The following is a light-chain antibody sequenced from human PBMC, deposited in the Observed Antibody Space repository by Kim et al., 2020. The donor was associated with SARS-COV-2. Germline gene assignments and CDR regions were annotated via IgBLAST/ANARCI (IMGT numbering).Light chain of an antibody. Sequence: SVGDRVTITCRACQGITNSLAWYQQKTGKVPQLLIYAASALQSGGPSRFSGSGSGTDFTLTISSVQPEDVATYYCQKYNSATWTFGQGTRVDIK. CDR2: AAS. J-gene: IGKJ1*01. CDR1: QGITNS. CDR3: QKYNSATWT. V-gene: IGKV1-27*01.